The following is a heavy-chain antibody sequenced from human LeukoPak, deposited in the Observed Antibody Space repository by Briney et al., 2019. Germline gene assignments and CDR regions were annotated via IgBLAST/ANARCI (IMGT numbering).Heavy chain of an antibody. CDR1: GGSISSGSSY. J-gene: IGHJ4*02. V-gene: IGHV4-39*01. CDR3: ARPVHTGSSNFAF. CDR2: IFYSGST. D-gene: IGHD3-10*01. Sequence: SSETLSLTCTVSGGSISSGSSYWGWIRQPPGEVLEWIGNIFYSGSTYYNPSLKSRVTISADTFANQFSLNLSSVTAADTAVYYCARPVHTGSSNFAFWGQGTLVTVSS.